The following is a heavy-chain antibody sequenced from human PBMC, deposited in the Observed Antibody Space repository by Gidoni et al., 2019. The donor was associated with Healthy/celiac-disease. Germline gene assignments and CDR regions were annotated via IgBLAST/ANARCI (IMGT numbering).Heavy chain of an antibody. V-gene: IGHV4-34*01. D-gene: IGHD6-19*01. Sequence: QVPLQQWGAGLLKPSETLSLTCAVYGGSFSGYYWSWIRPPPGKGLEWIGDINHSGSTNYNPSLKSRVTISVDTSKNQFSLKLSSVTAADTAVYYCARGRAGLRLGDYWGQGTLVTVSS. CDR1: GGSFSGYY. CDR3: ARGRAGLRLGDY. J-gene: IGHJ4*02. CDR2: INHSGST.